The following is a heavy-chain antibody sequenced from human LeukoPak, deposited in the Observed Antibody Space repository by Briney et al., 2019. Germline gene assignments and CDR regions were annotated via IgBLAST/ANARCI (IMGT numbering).Heavy chain of an antibody. J-gene: IGHJ6*02. CDR2: IYPGDSDT. V-gene: IGHV5-51*01. CDR1: GYSFTSYW. D-gene: IGHD2-15*01. CDR3: ARQGIIVEDTYYYGMDV. Sequence: GESLKISCKGSGYSFTSYWIGWVRQMPGKGLEWMGIIYPGDSDTRYSPSFQGQVTISADKSISTAYLQWSSLKASDTAMYYCARQGIIVEDTYYYGMDVWGQGTTVTVSS.